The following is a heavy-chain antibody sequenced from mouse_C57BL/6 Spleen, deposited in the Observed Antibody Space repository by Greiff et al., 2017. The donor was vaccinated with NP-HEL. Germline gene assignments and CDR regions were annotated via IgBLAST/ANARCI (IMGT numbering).Heavy chain of an antibody. Sequence: QVQLQQSGAELVRPGASVTLSCKASGYTFTDYEMHWVKQTPVHGLEWIGAIDPETGGTAYNQKFKGKAILTADKSSSTAYMELRSLTSEDSAVYYCTRPNSPNWCFDYWGQGTTLTVSS. CDR2: IDPETGGT. D-gene: IGHD4-1*01. V-gene: IGHV1-15*01. J-gene: IGHJ2*01. CDR1: GYTFTDYE. CDR3: TRPNSPNWCFDY.